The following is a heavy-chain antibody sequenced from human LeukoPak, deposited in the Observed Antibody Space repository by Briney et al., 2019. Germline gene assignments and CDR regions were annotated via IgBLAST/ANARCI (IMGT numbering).Heavy chain of an antibody. Sequence: GGSLRLSCAASGFTFSGSAMHWVRQASGKGLEWVGRIRSKANSYATAYAASVKGRFTISRDDSKNTAYLQMNSLKTEDTAVYYCTGMVRGVEDFDYWGQGTLVTVSS. CDR1: GFTFSGSA. J-gene: IGHJ4*02. D-gene: IGHD3-10*01. V-gene: IGHV3-73*01. CDR3: TGMVRGVEDFDY. CDR2: IRSKANSYAT.